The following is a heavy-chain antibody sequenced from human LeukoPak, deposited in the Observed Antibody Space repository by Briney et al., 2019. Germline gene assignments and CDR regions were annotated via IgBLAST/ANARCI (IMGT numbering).Heavy chain of an antibody. V-gene: IGHV4-59*08. D-gene: IGHD2-2*01. J-gene: IGHJ5*01. CDR3: ASSPRLTTSWFLFNS. CDR2: VYYSGST. CDR1: GDSFSNYY. Sequence: PSETLSLTCRVSGDSFSNYYWTWIRQPPGKGLEWIGYVYYSGSTNYNPSLKTRLHLSVDTSKNRFSLKLSSVTAADTAVYYCASSPRLTTSWFLFNSWGHGTLVTVSS.